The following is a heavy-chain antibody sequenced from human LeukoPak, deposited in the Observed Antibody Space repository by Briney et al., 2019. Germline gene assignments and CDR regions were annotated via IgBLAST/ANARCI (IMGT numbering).Heavy chain of an antibody. CDR3: ARHYGP. J-gene: IGHJ5*02. V-gene: IGHV4-4*02. Sequence: PSGTLSLTCAVSGGSSSSNWWNWVRQPPGKGLEWIGEIDHSGRTNYNPSLKSRVTISVDMSKNQFSLKLNSVTAADTAVYYCARHYGPWGQGTLVTVSS. CDR1: GGSSSSNW. D-gene: IGHD3-16*01. CDR2: IDHSGRT.